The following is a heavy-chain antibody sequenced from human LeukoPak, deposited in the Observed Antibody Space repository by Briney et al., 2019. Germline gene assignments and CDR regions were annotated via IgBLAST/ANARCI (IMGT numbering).Heavy chain of an antibody. Sequence: QPGGSLRLSCAASGFTFSSYAMSWVRQAPGKGLEWVSAISGSGGSTYYADSVKGRFTISRDNSRNTLYLQMNSLRAEDTAVYYCARATYDSSGYYRYYFDYWGQGTLVTVSS. CDR3: ARATYDSSGYYRYYFDY. CDR1: GFTFSSYA. V-gene: IGHV3-23*01. CDR2: ISGSGGST. J-gene: IGHJ4*02. D-gene: IGHD3-22*01.